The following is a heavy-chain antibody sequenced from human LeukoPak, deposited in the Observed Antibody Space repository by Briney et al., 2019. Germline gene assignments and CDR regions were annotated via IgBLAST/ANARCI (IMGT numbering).Heavy chain of an antibody. Sequence: SETLSLTCTVAAGSISSSSYYWGWIRQPPGKGLEWIGSIYFSGSTYYNPSLKSRVTISVHTSKNQFSLKLSSVTAADTAVYYCARGDSSGYYELLDYWGRGTLVPVSS. CDR1: AGSISSSSYY. D-gene: IGHD3-22*01. CDR3: ARGDSSGYYELLDY. V-gene: IGHV4-39*01. CDR2: IYFSGST. J-gene: IGHJ4*02.